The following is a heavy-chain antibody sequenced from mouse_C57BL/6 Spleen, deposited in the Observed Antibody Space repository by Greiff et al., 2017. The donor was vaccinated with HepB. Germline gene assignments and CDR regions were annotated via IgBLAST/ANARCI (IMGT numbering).Heavy chain of an antibody. D-gene: IGHD2-5*01. V-gene: IGHV14-1*01. Sequence: VQLQQSGAELVRPGASVKLSCTASGFNIKDYYMHWVKQRPEQGLEWIGRIDPEDGDTKYAPKFQGKATMTVDTSSTTAYLQLSSLTSEDTAVYYCTCSYYSSSWFAYWGQGTLVTVSS. CDR3: TCSYYSSSWFAY. CDR2: IDPEDGDT. J-gene: IGHJ3*01. CDR1: GFNIKDYY.